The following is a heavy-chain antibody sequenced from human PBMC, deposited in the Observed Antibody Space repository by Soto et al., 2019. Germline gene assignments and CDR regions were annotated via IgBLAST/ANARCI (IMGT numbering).Heavy chain of an antibody. CDR1: GFTFSSYA. CDR3: AKDPDCSGGSCYKRPFLYYYGMDV. CDR2: ISSNGGST. Sequence: GGSLRLSCSASGFTFSSYAMHWVRQAPGKGLEYVSAISSNGGSTYYADSVKGRFTISRDNSKNTLYLQMSSLRAEDTAVYYCAKDPDCSGGSCYKRPFLYYYGMDVWGQGTTVTVSS. J-gene: IGHJ6*02. V-gene: IGHV3-64D*08. D-gene: IGHD2-15*01.